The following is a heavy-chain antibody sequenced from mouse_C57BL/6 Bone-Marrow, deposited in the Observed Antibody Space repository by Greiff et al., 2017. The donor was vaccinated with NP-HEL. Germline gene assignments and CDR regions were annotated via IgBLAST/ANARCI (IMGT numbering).Heavy chain of an antibody. CDR3: AREVYYYGSSDGFAY. J-gene: IGHJ3*01. Sequence: QVQLQQSDAELVKPGASVKISCKVSGYTFTDHTIHWMKQRPEQGLEWIGYIYPRDGSTKYNEKFKGKATLTADKSSSTAYMQLNSLTSEDSAVYVCAREVYYYGSSDGFAYWGQGTLVTVSA. CDR2: IYPRDGST. CDR1: GYTFTDHT. V-gene: IGHV1-78*01. D-gene: IGHD1-1*01.